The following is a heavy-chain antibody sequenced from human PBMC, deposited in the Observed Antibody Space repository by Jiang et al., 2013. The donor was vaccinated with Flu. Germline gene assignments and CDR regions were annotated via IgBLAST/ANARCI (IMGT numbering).Heavy chain of an antibody. CDR2: INHSGST. Sequence: RLLKPSETLSLTCAVYGGSFSGYYWSWIRQPPGKGLEWIGEINHSGSTNYNPSLKSRVTISVDTSKNQFSLKLSSVTAADTAVYYCARGLYITIFGVVINGPYNWFDPGAREPWSPSP. J-gene: IGHJ5*02. V-gene: IGHV4-34*01. CDR3: ARGLYITIFGVVINGPYNWFDP. D-gene: IGHD3-3*01. CDR1: GGSFSGYY.